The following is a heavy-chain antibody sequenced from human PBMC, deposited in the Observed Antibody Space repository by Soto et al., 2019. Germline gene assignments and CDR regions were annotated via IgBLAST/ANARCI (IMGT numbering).Heavy chain of an antibody. V-gene: IGHV1-18*01. CDR3: ARENSGSYHRHFDY. CDR1: GYTLPNFG. J-gene: IGHJ4*01. Sequence: ASVKVSCKASGYTLPNFGLSWVRQAPGQGLEWMRCISAYNANTNYAQKFQDRVTMTTDTSTSTAFMELRGLRSDDTAVYYCARENSGSYHRHFDYWGQGTLVTVS. CDR2: ISAYNANT. D-gene: IGHD1-26*01.